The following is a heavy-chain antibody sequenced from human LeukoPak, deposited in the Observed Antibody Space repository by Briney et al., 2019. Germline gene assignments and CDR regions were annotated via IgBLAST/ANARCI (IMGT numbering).Heavy chain of an antibody. CDR2: IRSDGSDT. J-gene: IGHJ4*02. V-gene: IGHV3-74*01. D-gene: IGHD6-6*01. Sequence: PGGSLRLSCAASGFTFSDTWMHWVRHAPGEGLVWVSRIRSDGSDTRYAESVKGRFTISRDNAKNTLYLQMNSLRAEDTALYYCARDSPPSIVARPLDYWGQGTLVTVSS. CDR1: GFTFSDTW. CDR3: ARDSPPSIVARPLDY.